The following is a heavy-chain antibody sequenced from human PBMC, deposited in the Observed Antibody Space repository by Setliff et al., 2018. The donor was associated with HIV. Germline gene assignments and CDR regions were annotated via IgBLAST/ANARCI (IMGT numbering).Heavy chain of an antibody. J-gene: IGHJ4*02. D-gene: IGHD2-2*01. CDR1: GGSISSSIYY. CDR2: INHSGST. Sequence: SETLSLTCTVSGGSISSSIYYWGWIRQPPGKGLEWIGEINHSGSTNYNPSLKGRFTISRDTSKNTLYLQMNSLRAEDTAVYYCARRAYCSSTTCFDNWGQGTLVTVSS. CDR3: ARRAYCSSTTCFDN. V-gene: IGHV4-39*01.